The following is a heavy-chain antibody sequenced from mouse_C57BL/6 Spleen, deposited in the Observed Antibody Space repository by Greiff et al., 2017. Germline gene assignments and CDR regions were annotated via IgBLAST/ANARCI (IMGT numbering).Heavy chain of an antibody. CDR1: GYTFTSYG. CDR3: ARWGLTTVVATSDD. D-gene: IGHD1-1*01. Sequence: QVQLQQSGAELARPGASVKLSCKASGYTFTSYGISWVKQRTGQGLEWIGEIYPRSGNTYYNEKFKGKAKLTADKASSTAYMELRSLTSEESAVYFCARWGLTTVVATSDDWGQGTTLTVSS. CDR2: IYPRSGNT. J-gene: IGHJ2*01. V-gene: IGHV1-81*01.